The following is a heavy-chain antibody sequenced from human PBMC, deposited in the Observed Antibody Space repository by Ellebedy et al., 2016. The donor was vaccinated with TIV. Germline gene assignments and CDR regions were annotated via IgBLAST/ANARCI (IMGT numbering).Heavy chain of an antibody. CDR1: GYTFTSYA. Sequence: AASVKVSCKASGYTFTSYAMHWARQAPGQRLEWMGWINAGNGNTKYSQNFQGRVTITRDTSASTAYLELSSLRSEDTAVYYCARVSAVAATLGFDYWGQGTLVTVSS. CDR2: INAGNGNT. D-gene: IGHD2-15*01. V-gene: IGHV1-3*01. J-gene: IGHJ4*02. CDR3: ARVSAVAATLGFDY.